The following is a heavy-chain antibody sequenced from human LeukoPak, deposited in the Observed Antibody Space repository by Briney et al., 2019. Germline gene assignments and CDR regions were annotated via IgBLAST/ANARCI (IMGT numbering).Heavy chain of an antibody. Sequence: NPSETLSLTCAVYGGSFSGYYWSWIRQPPGKGLEWIGEINHSGSTNYNPSLKSRVTISVDTSKNQFSLKLSSVTAADTAVYYCARTTEDCSSTSCYQYWFDPWGQGTLVTVSS. CDR1: GGSFSGYY. CDR2: INHSGST. CDR3: ARTTEDCSSTSCYQYWFDP. D-gene: IGHD2-2*01. V-gene: IGHV4-34*01. J-gene: IGHJ5*02.